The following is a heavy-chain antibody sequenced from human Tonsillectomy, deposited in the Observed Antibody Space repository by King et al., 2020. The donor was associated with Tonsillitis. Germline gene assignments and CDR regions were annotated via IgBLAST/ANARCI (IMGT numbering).Heavy chain of an antibody. V-gene: IGHV3-30*02. CDR1: GFTFSSYG. J-gene: IGHJ4*02. Sequence: VQLVESGGGVVQPGGSLRLSCAASGFTFSSYGMHWVRQAPGKGLEWVAFIQYYGNDKYYADSVKGRFTISRENSKNTLYLQMNSLRAEDTAVYNCAKGGGPRGYSGFDYWGQGTLVTVSS. CDR3: AKGGGPRGYSGFDY. CDR2: IQYYGNDK. D-gene: IGHD5-12*01.